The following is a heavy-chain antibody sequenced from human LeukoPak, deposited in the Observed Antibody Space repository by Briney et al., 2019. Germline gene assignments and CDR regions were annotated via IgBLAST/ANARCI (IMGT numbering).Heavy chain of an antibody. Sequence: ASVKLSCKASGYTFTSYGISWVRQAPGQGLEWMGWISVYNGNTNYAQKLQGRVTMTTDTSTSTAYMELRSLRSDDTAVYYCARDAPYYDILTGPDYDSFDIWGQGTMVTVSS. CDR3: ARDAPYYDILTGPDYDSFDI. CDR2: ISVYNGNT. D-gene: IGHD3-9*01. V-gene: IGHV1-18*01. CDR1: GYTFTSYG. J-gene: IGHJ3*02.